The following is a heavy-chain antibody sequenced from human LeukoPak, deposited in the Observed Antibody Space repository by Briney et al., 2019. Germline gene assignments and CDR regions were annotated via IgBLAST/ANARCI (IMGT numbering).Heavy chain of an antibody. V-gene: IGHV3-23*01. Sequence: PGGSLRLSCAASGFTFRVDAMAWVRQTPGKGLEWVSAITGSGDATYYTDSVKGRFTISRDNSKNTLYLQMNSLRAEDTALYYCEKDGLYYDLSTHIYYFDYWGQGTLVAVSS. CDR1: GFTFRVDA. D-gene: IGHD3-16*01. CDR3: EKDGLYYDLSTHIYYFDY. J-gene: IGHJ4*02. CDR2: ITGSGDAT.